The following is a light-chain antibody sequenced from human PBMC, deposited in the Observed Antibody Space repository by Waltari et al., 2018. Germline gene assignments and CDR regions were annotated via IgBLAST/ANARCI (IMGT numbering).Light chain of an antibody. CDR1: NSNVGARYD. CDR3: QSYDSSLSGSL. CDR2: SNN. Sequence: QSVLTQPPSVSGAPGQRVTISCTGTNSNVGARYDVHWYQQVPGTAPKPLIYSNNRRPSGVPDRFSGSHSGTSASLTISGLQPEDEADYYCQSYDSSLSGSLFGGGTKVTVL. J-gene: IGLJ2*01. V-gene: IGLV1-40*01.